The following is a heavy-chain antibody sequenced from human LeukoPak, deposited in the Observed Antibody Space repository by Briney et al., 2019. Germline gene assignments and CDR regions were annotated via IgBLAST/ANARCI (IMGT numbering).Heavy chain of an antibody. V-gene: IGHV3-7*01. Sequence: PGGSLRLSCAASGFTFSNYWMTWVRQAPGRGLEWVANIKQDGSEKYYVDSVKGRFTIYRDNAKNSVYLQMIILEAEDTAVYFCARDGDITLTGVIRGGDALDMWGRGTMVTVSS. J-gene: IGHJ3*02. CDR2: IKQDGSEK. CDR1: GFTFSNYW. CDR3: ARDGDITLTGVIRGGDALDM. D-gene: IGHD3-10*01.